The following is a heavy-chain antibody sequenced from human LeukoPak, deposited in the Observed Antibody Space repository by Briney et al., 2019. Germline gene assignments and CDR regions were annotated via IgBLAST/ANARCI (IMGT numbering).Heavy chain of an antibody. D-gene: IGHD6-19*01. CDR2: ISYDGSNK. Sequence: GGSLRLSCAASGFTFSTYGMHWVRQAPGKGLEWVAVISYDGSNKYYGDSVKGRFTISRDNSENTLYLQMNSLRAEDTAVYYCAKDFNKGQWVSDYWGQGTLVTVSS. V-gene: IGHV3-30*18. CDR3: AKDFNKGQWVSDY. J-gene: IGHJ4*02. CDR1: GFTFSTYG.